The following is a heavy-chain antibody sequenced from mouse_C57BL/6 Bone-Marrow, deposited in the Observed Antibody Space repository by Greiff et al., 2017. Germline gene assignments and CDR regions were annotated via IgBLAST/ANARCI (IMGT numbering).Heavy chain of an antibody. CDR3: ARPATTPFYAMDY. J-gene: IGHJ4*01. CDR1: GFTFSDYY. V-gene: IGHV5-12*01. Sequence: VQLKESGGGLVQPGGSLKLSCAASGFTFSDYYMYWVRQTPEKRLEWVAYISNGGGSTYYPDTVKGRFTISRDNAKNTLYLQMSRLKSEDTAMYYCARPATTPFYAMDYWGQGTSVTVSS. CDR2: ISNGGGST. D-gene: IGHD1-2*01.